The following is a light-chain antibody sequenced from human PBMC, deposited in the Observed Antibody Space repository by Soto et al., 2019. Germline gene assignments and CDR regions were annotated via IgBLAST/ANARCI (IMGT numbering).Light chain of an antibody. CDR2: EVR. J-gene: IGLJ1*01. Sequence: LTQPASVSGSPGQSITISCTGTSSDVGGYNYVSSYQQHPGKAPNLMIYEVRNRPSGVSNRFSGSKSGNTASLAISGLQAEDEADYYCSSYTSSSTYVFGTGTKVTVL. CDR1: SSDVGGYNY. V-gene: IGLV2-14*01. CDR3: SSYTSSSTYV.